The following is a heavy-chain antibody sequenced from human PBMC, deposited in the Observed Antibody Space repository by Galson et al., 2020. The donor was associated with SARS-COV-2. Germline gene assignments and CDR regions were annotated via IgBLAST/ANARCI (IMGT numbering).Heavy chain of an antibody. V-gene: IGHV2-5*02. CDR1: GFSLSTTGVS. CDR2: IYWVDDK. D-gene: IGHD2-21*01. J-gene: IGHJ4*02. CDR3: AHAAYSASSPPLDS. Sequence: SGPTLVKPTQTLTLTCTLSGFSLSTTGVSVGWIRQTPQKALEWLAFIYWVDDKRYSPSMKTRLTITKDTSKNQVVLTMTDVDPVDTATYYCAHAAYSASSPPLDSWGQGTLVTVSS.